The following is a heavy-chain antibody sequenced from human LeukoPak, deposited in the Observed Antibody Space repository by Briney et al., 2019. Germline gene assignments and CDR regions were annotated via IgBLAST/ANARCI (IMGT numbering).Heavy chain of an antibody. V-gene: IGHV3-48*01. D-gene: IGHD3-22*01. Sequence: PGGSLRLSCAASGFNYSSYTMNWVRQAPGMGLEWLSYISASRDITYYADSVKGRFTISRDNAKNSLYLQMNSLRAEDTAVYYCARNLYYYDSSGYYYYWGQGTLVTVSS. CDR2: ISASRDIT. J-gene: IGHJ4*02. CDR3: ARNLYYYDSSGYYYY. CDR1: GFNYSSYT.